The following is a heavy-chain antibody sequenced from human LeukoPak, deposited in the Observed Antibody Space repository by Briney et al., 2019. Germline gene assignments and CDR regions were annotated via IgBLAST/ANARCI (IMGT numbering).Heavy chain of an antibody. Sequence: PSETLSLTCAVSGGSISSDNWWSWVRQPPGKGLEWIGEIYHSGSTNYKPSLKSRVIISVDKSKNQFSLKLSSVTAADTAVYYCARRRGSAAGLDYWGQGTLVTVSS. CDR2: IYHSGST. J-gene: IGHJ4*02. CDR3: ARRRGSAAGLDY. D-gene: IGHD6-13*01. V-gene: IGHV4-4*02. CDR1: GGSISSDNW.